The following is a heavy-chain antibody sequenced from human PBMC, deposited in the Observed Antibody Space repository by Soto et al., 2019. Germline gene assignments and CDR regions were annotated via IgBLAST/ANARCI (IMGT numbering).Heavy chain of an antibody. J-gene: IGHJ6*02. V-gene: IGHV1-69*12. CDR3: ARGGDGTVAAAIHYYYYYGMDV. D-gene: IGHD6-13*01. Sequence: QVQLVQSGAEVKKPGSWVKVSCEASGVTFSTHAISWVRQAPGQGLEWMGGIIPISGTTNYAQKFHGRVTIPADDSPRTGDTELSSLTYEDTAVYYCARGGDGTVAAAIHYYYYYGMDVWGQGTTVTVSS. CDR2: IIPISGTT. CDR1: GVTFSTHA.